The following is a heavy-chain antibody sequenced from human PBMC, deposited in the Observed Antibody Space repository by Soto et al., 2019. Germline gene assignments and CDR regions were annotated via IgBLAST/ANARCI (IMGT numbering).Heavy chain of an antibody. Sequence: QVQLVESGGGVVQPGRSLRLSCAASGFTFSSYGMHWVRQAPGKGLEWVAVISYDGSNKYYADSVKGRFTISRDNSKNTLYLQMNSLRAEDTAVYYCAKAVCSSTSCYFPSDYWGQGTLVTVSS. J-gene: IGHJ4*02. CDR2: ISYDGSNK. CDR3: AKAVCSSTSCYFPSDY. D-gene: IGHD2-2*01. V-gene: IGHV3-30*18. CDR1: GFTFSSYG.